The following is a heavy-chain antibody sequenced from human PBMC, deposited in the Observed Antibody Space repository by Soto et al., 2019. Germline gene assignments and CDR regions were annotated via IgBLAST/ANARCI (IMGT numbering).Heavy chain of an antibody. CDR3: AIARGVDS. D-gene: IGHD3-16*01. J-gene: IGHJ5*01. CDR2: IKAEGSEK. CDR1: GFTFSNHW. Sequence: EVHLVESGGGLVQPGGSLRLSCAGSGFTFSNHWMNWVRQAPGKGLEWVSNIKAEGSEKYYVDSVKGRFTISRDNANNSLYLQMNSLRAEDTAVYYFAIARGVDSWGQGTLVTVSS. V-gene: IGHV3-7*03.